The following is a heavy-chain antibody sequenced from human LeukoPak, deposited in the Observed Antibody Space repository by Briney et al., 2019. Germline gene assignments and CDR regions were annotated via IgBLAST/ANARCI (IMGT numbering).Heavy chain of an antibody. Sequence: SVKVSCKASGGTFSSFAISWVRQAPGQGLEWLGRIIPIFGTANYAQKFQGRVTITTDESTSTAYMELSSLRSEDTAVYYCARGNYYDSSGYSQKDYWGQGTLVTVSS. CDR3: ARGNYYDSSGYSQKDY. J-gene: IGHJ4*02. CDR1: GGTFSSFA. D-gene: IGHD3-22*01. V-gene: IGHV1-69*05. CDR2: IIPIFGTA.